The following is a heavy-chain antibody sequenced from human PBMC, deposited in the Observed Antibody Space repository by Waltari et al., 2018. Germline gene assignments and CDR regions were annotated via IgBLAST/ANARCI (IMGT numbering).Heavy chain of an antibody. CDR1: GYTFTSYG. D-gene: IGHD3-22*01. J-gene: IGHJ3*02. CDR3: ARGDYYDSSGHAVEI. Sequence: QVQLVQSGAEVKKPGASVKVSCKASGYTFTSYGISWVRQAPGQGLEWMGWSRAYNGNTNYAKKLQGRVTMTTDTSTSTAYRELRSMRSDDTAVYYWARGDYYDSSGHAVEIWGQGTMVTVSS. CDR2: SRAYNGNT. V-gene: IGHV1-18*01.